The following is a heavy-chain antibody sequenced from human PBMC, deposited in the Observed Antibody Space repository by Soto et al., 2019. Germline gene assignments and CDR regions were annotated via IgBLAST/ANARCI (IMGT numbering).Heavy chain of an antibody. CDR1: GGSIRSNNW. D-gene: IGHD3-16*01. V-gene: IGHV4-4*02. CDR2: IYHSGVT. J-gene: IGHJ4*02. Sequence: ETLCLTCAVSGGSIRSNNWWSWVRQPPGKGLEWIGEIYHSGVTNYNPSLKSRVTISVDKSKNQFSLKLSSLTAADTAVYYCARISAYHFDYWGQGTLVTVSS. CDR3: ARISAYHFDY.